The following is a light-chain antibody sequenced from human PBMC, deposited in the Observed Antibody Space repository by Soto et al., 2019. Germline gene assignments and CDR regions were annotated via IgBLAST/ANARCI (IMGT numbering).Light chain of an antibody. Sequence: ECVLTQSPGTLSLSPGERATLSCRASQTVRNNYLAWDQQKPGQAPRLLIYDASSRATGIPDRFSGGGSGTDFTLTISRLEPEDFAVYYCQQFSSYPLTFGGGTKVDIK. CDR2: DAS. CDR3: QQFSSYPLT. J-gene: IGKJ4*01. CDR1: QTVRNNY. V-gene: IGKV3-20*01.